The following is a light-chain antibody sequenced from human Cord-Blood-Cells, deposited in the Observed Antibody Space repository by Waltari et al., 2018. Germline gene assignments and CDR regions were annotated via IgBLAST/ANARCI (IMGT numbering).Light chain of an antibody. Sequence: EIVMTLYPATLSVSPGERATLSCRASQSVSSNLAWYQQKPGQAPRLLIYGASTRATGIPARFSGSGSGTEFTLTISSLQSEDFAVYYCQQYNNWPPYTFGQGTKLEIK. CDR1: QSVSSN. CDR2: GAS. CDR3: QQYNNWPPYT. J-gene: IGKJ2*01. V-gene: IGKV3-15*01.